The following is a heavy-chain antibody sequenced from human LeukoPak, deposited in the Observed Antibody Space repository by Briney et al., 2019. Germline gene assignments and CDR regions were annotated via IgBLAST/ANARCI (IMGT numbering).Heavy chain of an antibody. V-gene: IGHV1-69*05. D-gene: IGHD3-22*01. CDR3: ARADLGGVSSGMGY. CDR1: GGTFSSYA. CDR2: IIPIFGTA. Sequence: SVKVSCKASGGTFSSYAISWVRQAPGQGLEWMGGIIPIFGTANYAQKFQGRVTITTDESTSTVYMELSSLRSEDTAVYYCARADLGGVSSGMGYWGQGTLVTVSS. J-gene: IGHJ4*02.